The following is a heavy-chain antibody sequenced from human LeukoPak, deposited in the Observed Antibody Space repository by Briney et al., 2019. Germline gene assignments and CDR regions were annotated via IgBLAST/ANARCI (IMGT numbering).Heavy chain of an antibody. V-gene: IGHV3-23*01. CDR2: ISGSGGST. D-gene: IGHD1-26*01. Sequence: GGSLRLSCAASGFTFSSYAMSWVRQAPGKGLEWVSAISGSGGSTYYADSVKGRFTISRDNSKNTLYLQMNGLRAEDTAVYYCAKAPYLLGYLDYWGQGTLVTVSS. J-gene: IGHJ4*02. CDR1: GFTFSSYA. CDR3: AKAPYLLGYLDY.